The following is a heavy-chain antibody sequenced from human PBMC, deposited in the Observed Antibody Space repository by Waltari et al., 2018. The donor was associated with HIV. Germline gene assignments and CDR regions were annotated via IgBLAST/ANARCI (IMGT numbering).Heavy chain of an antibody. Sequence: QVQLVQSGAEVKKPGASVKVSCKASGYTFTSYAMHWVRQAPGQRLEWMGWINAGNGNTNYSQKFQGRVTITRDTSASTAYMELSSLRSEDTAVYYCARSGTIAVAGFDYWGQGTLVTVSS. V-gene: IGHV1-3*01. CDR2: INAGNGNT. CDR3: ARSGTIAVAGFDY. CDR1: GYTFTSYA. D-gene: IGHD6-19*01. J-gene: IGHJ4*02.